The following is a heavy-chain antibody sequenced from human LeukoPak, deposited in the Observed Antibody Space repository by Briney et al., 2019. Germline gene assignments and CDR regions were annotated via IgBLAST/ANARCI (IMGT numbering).Heavy chain of an antibody. CDR1: GGSISGSSDY. J-gene: IGHJ4*02. D-gene: IGHD2-15*01. Sequence: SETLSLTCSVSGGSISGSSDYWGWIRQPPGRGLEWIGTIYYSGSTYYNPSLKSRVTISVDTSKNQFSLKLSSVTAADTAVYYCARHGWGVVAARKFDHWGQGTLVTVSS. CDR2: IYYSGST. V-gene: IGHV4-39*01. CDR3: ARHGWGVVAARKFDH.